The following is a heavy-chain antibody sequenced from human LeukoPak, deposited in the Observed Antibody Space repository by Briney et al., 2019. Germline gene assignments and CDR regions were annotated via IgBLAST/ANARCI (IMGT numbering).Heavy chain of an antibody. V-gene: IGHV3-23*01. CDR3: AKSGYNRFDY. CDR2: ISGSDGST. J-gene: IGHJ4*02. CDR1: GFTFSSYA. D-gene: IGHD5-24*01. Sequence: GGSLRLSCAASGFTFSSYAMSWVRQAPGKGLEWVSGISGSDGSTNYADSVKGRFTISRENSKNTLYLQMNSLRADDTAVYYCAKSGYNRFDYWGQGTLVTVSS.